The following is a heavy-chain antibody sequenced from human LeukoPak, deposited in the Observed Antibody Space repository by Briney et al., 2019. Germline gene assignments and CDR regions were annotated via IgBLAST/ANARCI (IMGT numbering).Heavy chain of an antibody. J-gene: IGHJ6*03. D-gene: IGHD3-22*01. CDR1: GFTFSSYG. CDR2: IRYDGSNK. CDR3: AKDNYDSSGNYYMDV. Sequence: GGSLRLSCAASGFTFSSYGMHWVRQAPGKGLEWVAFIRYDGSNKYYADSVKGRFTISRDNSKNTLYLQMNSLRAEDTAVYYCAKDNYDSSGNYYMDVWGKGTTVTISS. V-gene: IGHV3-30*02.